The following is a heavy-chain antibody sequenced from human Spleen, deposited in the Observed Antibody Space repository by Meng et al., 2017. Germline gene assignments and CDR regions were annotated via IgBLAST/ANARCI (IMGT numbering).Heavy chain of an antibody. Sequence: EVQLVESGGGLVQPVKSLRLSWAASGFTFDDYAMHWVRQAPGKGLEWVSGISWNSRAIGYADSVKGRFTISRDNAKNSLFLQMNSLRTEDTALYYCVKDKAAVTDAFDIWGQGTMVTVSS. D-gene: IGHD6-19*01. CDR3: VKDKAAVTDAFDI. J-gene: IGHJ3*02. V-gene: IGHV3-9*01. CDR1: GFTFDDYA. CDR2: ISWNSRAI.